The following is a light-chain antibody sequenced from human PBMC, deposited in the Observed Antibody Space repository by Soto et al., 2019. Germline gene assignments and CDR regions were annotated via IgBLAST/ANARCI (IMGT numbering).Light chain of an antibody. CDR2: DVS. J-gene: IGKJ2*01. Sequence: DNQLTQSPSSISASVGDRVTITCRASQAVNSWLAWFQQKPGMAPKLVIYDVSSLQSGVPSRFSGSGSGTEFTLTISSLQPDDFATYYCQQYNSFSRTFGQGTKVDIK. V-gene: IGKV1-5*01. CDR3: QQYNSFSRT. CDR1: QAVNSW.